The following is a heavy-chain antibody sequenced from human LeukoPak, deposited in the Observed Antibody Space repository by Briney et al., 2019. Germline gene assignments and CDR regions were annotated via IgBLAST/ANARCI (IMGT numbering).Heavy chain of an antibody. J-gene: IGHJ4*02. CDR3: ARGRSGYYNDY. D-gene: IGHD3-3*01. CDR1: GFTFSSYG. Sequence: GGSLRLSCAASGFTFSSYGMNWVRQAPGKGLEWLSYISSSSNTIYYADSVRGRFTISRDNAKNSLYLQVNSLRDEDTAVYYCARGRSGYYNDYWGQGTLVTVSS. V-gene: IGHV3-48*02. CDR2: ISSSSNTI.